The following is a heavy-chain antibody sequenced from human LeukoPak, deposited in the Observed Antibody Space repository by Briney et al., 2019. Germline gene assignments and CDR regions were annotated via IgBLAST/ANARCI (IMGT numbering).Heavy chain of an antibody. CDR3: AKILGITIDAFDI. CDR2: ISWNSGSI. D-gene: IGHD3-3*01. Sequence: SLRLSCAASGFTFDDYAMHWVRQAPGKGLEWVSGISWNSGSIGYADSVKGRFTISRDNAKNSLYLQMNSLRAEDTALYYCAKILGITIDAFDIWGQGTMVTVSS. J-gene: IGHJ3*02. V-gene: IGHV3-9*01. CDR1: GFTFDDYA.